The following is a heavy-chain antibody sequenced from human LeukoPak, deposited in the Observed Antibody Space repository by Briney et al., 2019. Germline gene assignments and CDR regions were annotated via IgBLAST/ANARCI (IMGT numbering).Heavy chain of an antibody. Sequence: GGSLRLSCAASGFTFSSYAMSWVRQAPGKGLEWVSAISGSGGSTYYADSVKGRFTISRDNSKNTLYLQMNSLRAEDTAVYYCARGGKYYDFWSGSNFGPSYYYYMDVWGKGTTVTVSS. V-gene: IGHV3-23*01. D-gene: IGHD3-3*01. CDR2: ISGSGGST. CDR3: ARGGKYYDFWSGSNFGPSYYYYMDV. J-gene: IGHJ6*03. CDR1: GFTFSSYA.